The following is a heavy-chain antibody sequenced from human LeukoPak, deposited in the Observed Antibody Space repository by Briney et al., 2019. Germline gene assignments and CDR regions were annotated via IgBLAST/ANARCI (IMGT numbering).Heavy chain of an antibody. J-gene: IGHJ3*02. Sequence: HPGGSLRLSCAASGFTFSSYGMHWVRQAPGKGLEWVAFIRYDGSNKYYADSVKGRFTISRDNSKNTLYLQMNSLRAEDTAVYYCARDREDTAMGDAFDIWGQGTMVTVSS. CDR1: GFTFSSYG. V-gene: IGHV3-30*02. CDR3: ARDREDTAMGDAFDI. D-gene: IGHD5-18*01. CDR2: IRYDGSNK.